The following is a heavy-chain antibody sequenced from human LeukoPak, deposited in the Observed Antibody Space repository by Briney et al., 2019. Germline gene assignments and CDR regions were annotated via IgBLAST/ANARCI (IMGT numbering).Heavy chain of an antibody. D-gene: IGHD6-13*01. V-gene: IGHV3-21*04. CDR3: TREGILAGVDY. CDR1: GFTFSTYS. Sequence: GGSLRLSCAASGFTFSTYSMNWVRQAPGKGLEWVSSISSTSSIIKYADSVKGRFTISRDNAKNSLYLQMNSLRAEDTAVYYCTREGILAGVDYWGQGTLVTVSS. CDR2: ISSTSSII. J-gene: IGHJ4*02.